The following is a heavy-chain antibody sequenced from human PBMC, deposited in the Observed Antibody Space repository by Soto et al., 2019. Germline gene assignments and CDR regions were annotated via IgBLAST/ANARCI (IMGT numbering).Heavy chain of an antibody. CDR1: GFTFSSYA. CDR3: AKDPARYYGSGSI. V-gene: IGHV3-23*01. J-gene: IGHJ4*02. D-gene: IGHD3-10*01. Sequence: EVQLLESGGGLVQPGGSLRLSCAASGFTFSSYAMSWVRQAPGKGLEWGSAISGSGGSTYYADSVKGRFTISRDNSKNTLYLQMNSLRAEDTAVYYCAKDPARYYGSGSIWGQGTLVTVSS. CDR2: ISGSGGST.